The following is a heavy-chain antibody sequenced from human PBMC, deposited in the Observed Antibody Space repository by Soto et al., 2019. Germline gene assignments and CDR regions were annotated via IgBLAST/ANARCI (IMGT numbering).Heavy chain of an antibody. J-gene: IGHJ6*02. CDR1: GGTFSSYA. D-gene: IGHD2-8*01. CDR3: ARLMVYAIRAPDGMDV. CDR2: IIPIFGTA. Sequence: QVQLVQSGAEVKKPGSSVKVSCKASGGTFSSYAISWVRQAPGQGLEWMGGIIPIFGTANYAQKFQGRVTITADEATSTAYRELSSLRAEDTAVYYGARLMVYAIRAPDGMDVWGQGTTVTVSS. V-gene: IGHV1-69*12.